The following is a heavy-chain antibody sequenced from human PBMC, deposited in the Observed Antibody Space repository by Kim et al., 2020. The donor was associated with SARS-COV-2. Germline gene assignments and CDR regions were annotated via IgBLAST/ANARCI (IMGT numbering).Heavy chain of an antibody. CDR3: ARILSDAFDI. V-gene: IGHV4-28*01. CDR2: ST. J-gene: IGHJ3*02. Sequence: STYYNTRLTIRVTMSVDTSKKQFSLKLSSVTAADTAVYYCARILSDAFDIWGQGTMVTVSS.